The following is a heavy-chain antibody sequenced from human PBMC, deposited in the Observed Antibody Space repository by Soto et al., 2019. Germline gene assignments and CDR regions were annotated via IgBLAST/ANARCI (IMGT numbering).Heavy chain of an antibody. CDR1: GFTFSSYG. V-gene: IGHV3-30*03. Sequence: QVQLVESGGGVVQPGRSLRLSCAASGFTFSSYGMHWVRQAPGKGLEWVAVISYDGSNKYYAESVKGRFTISRDNSKNTLYLQMNSVRAEDTAVYYCARGLYYDTSGYYSPYWGQGTLVTVSS. CDR2: ISYDGSNK. J-gene: IGHJ4*02. CDR3: ARGLYYDTSGYYSPY. D-gene: IGHD3-22*01.